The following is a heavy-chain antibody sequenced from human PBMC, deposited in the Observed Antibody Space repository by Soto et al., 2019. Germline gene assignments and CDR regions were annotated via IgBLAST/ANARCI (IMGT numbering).Heavy chain of an antibody. D-gene: IGHD3-10*01. V-gene: IGHV1-46*03. CDR3: ARADGSGTYGHFDY. CDR1: GYTFTSYY. J-gene: IGHJ4*01. CDR2: IYPRGSNT. Sequence: QVQLVQSGAEVKKPGASVKVSCRASGYTFTSYYMHWVRRAPGQGLEWMGIIYPRGSNTDYAQKFQGRLTMTVDASANTLYMELSSLRSEDTAVYYCARADGSGTYGHFDYWGHGTLVTVSS.